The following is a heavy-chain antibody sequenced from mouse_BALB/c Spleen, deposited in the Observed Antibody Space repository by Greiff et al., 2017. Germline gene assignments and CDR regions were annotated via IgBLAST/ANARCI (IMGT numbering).Heavy chain of an antibody. CDR2: IYPGSGST. CDR3: TRRGTTYYFGY. V-gene: IGHV1S22*01. CDR1: GYTFTSYW. Sequence: LQQPGSELVRPGASVKLSCKASGYTFTSYWMHWVKRRPGQGLEWIGNIYPGSGSTNYDEKFKSKATLTVDTSSSTAYMQLSSLTSEDSAVYYCTRRGTTYYFGYWGQGTTLTVSS. J-gene: IGHJ2*01. D-gene: IGHD1-1*01.